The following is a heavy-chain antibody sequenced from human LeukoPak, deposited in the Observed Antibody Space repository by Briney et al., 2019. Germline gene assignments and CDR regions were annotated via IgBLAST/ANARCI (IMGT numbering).Heavy chain of an antibody. CDR2: VDHSGST. V-gene: IGHV4-4*02. CDR3: ARAGPIVLMVYASPHWFDP. D-gene: IGHD2-8*01. CDR1: GGSISSSNW. Sequence: SETLSLTCAVSGGSISSSNWWSWVRQPPGKGLEWIGEVDHSGSTKYNPALKSRVTISVDTSKNQFSLKLSSVTAADTAVYYCARAGPIVLMVYASPHWFDPWGQGTLVTVSS. J-gene: IGHJ5*02.